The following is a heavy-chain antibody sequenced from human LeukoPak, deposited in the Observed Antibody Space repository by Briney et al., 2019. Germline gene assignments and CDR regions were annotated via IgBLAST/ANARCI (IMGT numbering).Heavy chain of an antibody. Sequence: SETLSLTCAVSGYSISSGYYWGWIRQPPGKGLEWIGNIYHSGSTYYNPSLKSRVTISVDTSKNQFSLKLSSVTAADTAVYYCARGGSYYYFDHWGQGTLVTVSS. CDR2: IYHSGST. J-gene: IGHJ4*02. CDR1: GYSISSGYY. V-gene: IGHV4-38-2*01. D-gene: IGHD1-26*01. CDR3: ARGGSYYYFDH.